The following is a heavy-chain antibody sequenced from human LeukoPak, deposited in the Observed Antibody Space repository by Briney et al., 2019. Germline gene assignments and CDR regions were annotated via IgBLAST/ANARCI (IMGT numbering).Heavy chain of an antibody. CDR2: IKQDGSEK. CDR1: GFTFSSYW. V-gene: IGHV3-7*03. CDR3: ARSLGMVRAVIIPAYFDY. D-gene: IGHD3-10*01. J-gene: IGHJ4*02. Sequence: GGSLRLSCAASGFTFSSYWMSWVRQAPGKGLEWVANIKQDGSEKYYVDSVKGRFTISRDNAKNSLYLQMNSLRAEDTAVYYCARSLGMVRAVIIPAYFDYWGQGTLVTVSS.